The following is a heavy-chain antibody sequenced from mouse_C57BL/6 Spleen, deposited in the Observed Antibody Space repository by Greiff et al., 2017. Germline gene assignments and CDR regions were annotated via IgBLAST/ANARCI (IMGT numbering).Heavy chain of an antibody. D-gene: IGHD3-1*01. CDR3: TKGEAQATWFAY. V-gene: IGHV1-15*01. CDR1: GYTFTDYE. J-gene: IGHJ3*01. CDR2: IDPETGGT. Sequence: VQLQQSGAELVRPGASVTLSCKASGYTFTDYEMHWVKQTPVHGLEWIGAIDPETGGTAYNQKFKGKAILTADKSSSTAYMELRSLTSDDSAVYYCTKGEAQATWFAYWGEGVLVTVSA.